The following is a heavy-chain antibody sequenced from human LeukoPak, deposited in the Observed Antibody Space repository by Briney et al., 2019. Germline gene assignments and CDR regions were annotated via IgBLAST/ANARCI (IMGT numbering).Heavy chain of an antibody. Sequence: LSGGSLRLSCAASGFTFSSYAMSRVRQAPGKGLEWVSAISGSGGSTYYADSVKGRFTISRDNSKNTLYLQMNSLRAEDTAVYYCAKDKGHPDYYYSDYWGQGTLVTVSS. D-gene: IGHD1-26*01. V-gene: IGHV3-23*01. CDR1: GFTFSSYA. CDR2: ISGSGGST. CDR3: AKDKGHPDYYYSDY. J-gene: IGHJ4*02.